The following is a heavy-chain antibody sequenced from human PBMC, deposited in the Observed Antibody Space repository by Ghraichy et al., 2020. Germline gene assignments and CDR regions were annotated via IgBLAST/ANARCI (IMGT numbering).Heavy chain of an antibody. J-gene: IGHJ4*02. CDR3: VKSGRVVATISRQIPTY. V-gene: IGHV3-64D*06. CDR2: ISSNGGST. D-gene: IGHD5-12*01. CDR1: GFTFSSYA. Sequence: GGSLRLSCSASGFTFSSYAMHWVRQAPGKGLEYVSAISSNGGSTYYADSVKGRFTISRDNSKNTLYLQMSSLRAEDTAVYYCVKSGRVVATISRQIPTYWGQGTLVTVSS.